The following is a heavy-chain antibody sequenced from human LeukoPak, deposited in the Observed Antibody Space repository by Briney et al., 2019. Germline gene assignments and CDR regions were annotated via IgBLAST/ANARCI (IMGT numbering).Heavy chain of an antibody. CDR1: GFTFSNYG. Sequence: PGGSLRLSCAASGFTFSNYGMHWVRQAPGKGLEWVTFIRYDGDNKYYAHSLKGRFTISRDNSKNSLYLQMNSLRAEDTALYYCAKDTSITMVRGRFDYWGQGTLVTVSS. CDR3: AKDTSITMVRGRFDY. CDR2: IRYDGDNK. J-gene: IGHJ4*02. D-gene: IGHD3-10*01. V-gene: IGHV3-30*02.